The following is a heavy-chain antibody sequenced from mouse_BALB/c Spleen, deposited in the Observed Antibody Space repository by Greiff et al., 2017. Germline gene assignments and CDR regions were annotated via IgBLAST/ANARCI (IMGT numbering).Heavy chain of an antibody. V-gene: IGHV5-9-3*01. CDR2: ISSGGSYT. CDR3: ASYGNPEGYFDY. Sequence: EVQLQESGGGLVKPGGSLKLSCAASGFTFSSYAMSWVRQTPEKRLEWVATISSGGSYTYYPDSVKGRFTISRDNAKNTLYLQMSSLRSEDTAMYYCASYGNPEGYFDYWGQGTTLTVSS. J-gene: IGHJ2*01. D-gene: IGHD2-1*01. CDR1: GFTFSSYA.